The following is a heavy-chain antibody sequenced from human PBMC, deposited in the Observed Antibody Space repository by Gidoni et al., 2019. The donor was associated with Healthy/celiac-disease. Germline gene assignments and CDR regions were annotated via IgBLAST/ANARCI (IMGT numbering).Heavy chain of an antibody. CDR1: GFTFSDYY. J-gene: IGHJ6*02. Sequence: QVQLVASGGGLVKPGGSLRLSCAASGFTFSDYYMSCIRQAPGKGLEWVSYISSSGSTIYYADSVKGRFTISRDNAKNSLYLQMNSLRAEDTAVYYCARDNQPSSGWPDDWYYYYGMDVWGQGTTVTVSS. CDR3: ARDNQPSSGWPDDWYYYYGMDV. V-gene: IGHV3-11*01. CDR2: ISSSGSTI. D-gene: IGHD6-19*01.